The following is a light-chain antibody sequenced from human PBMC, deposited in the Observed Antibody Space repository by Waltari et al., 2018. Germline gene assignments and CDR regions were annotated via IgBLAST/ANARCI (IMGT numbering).Light chain of an antibody. CDR2: KNN. CDR3: AAWDDSLSGLV. V-gene: IGLV1-47*01. J-gene: IGLJ3*02. Sequence: QSVLTQPPSASGTPGQKVTISCNGSSSNIGSNYVYWYQQLPGTAPKLLSFKNNQRPSGVPDRFSDSKSGTSASLAINGLRSEDEADYYCAAWDDSLSGLVLGGGTKVTVL. CDR1: SSNIGSNY.